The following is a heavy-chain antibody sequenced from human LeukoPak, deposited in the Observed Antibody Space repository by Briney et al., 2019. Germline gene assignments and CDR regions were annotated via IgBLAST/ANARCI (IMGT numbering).Heavy chain of an antibody. Sequence: GGSLRLSCAASGFTFSDYWMSWVRQAPRRGLEWVANIKQDGSEKYFVDSVKGRFTISRDNAKNSLYLQINTLRAEDTAVYYCARLNNGWSQMDYWGQGTLVTVSS. CDR1: GFTFSDYW. CDR2: IKQDGSEK. J-gene: IGHJ4*02. CDR3: ARLNNGWSQMDY. D-gene: IGHD1/OR15-1a*01. V-gene: IGHV3-7*01.